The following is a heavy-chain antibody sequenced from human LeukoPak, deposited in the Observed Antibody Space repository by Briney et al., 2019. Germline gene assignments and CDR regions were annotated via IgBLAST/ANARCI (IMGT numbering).Heavy chain of an antibody. D-gene: IGHD3-10*01. CDR1: GYTFTSYD. V-gene: IGHV1-8*03. J-gene: IGHJ4*02. CDR3: ARSGAKLLWFGARYYFDY. Sequence: ASVKVSCKASGYTFTSYDINWVRQATGQGLEWMGWINPNSGNTGYAQKFQGRVTITRNTSISTAYMELSSLRSEDTAVYYCARSGAKLLWFGARYYFDYWGQGTLVTVSS. CDR2: INPNSGNT.